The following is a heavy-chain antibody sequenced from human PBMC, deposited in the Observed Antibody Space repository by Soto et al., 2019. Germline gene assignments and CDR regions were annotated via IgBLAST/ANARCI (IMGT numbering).Heavy chain of an antibody. J-gene: IGHJ4*02. CDR1: GASITTYY. D-gene: IGHD3-10*01. V-gene: IGHV4-59*01. CDR3: ATGSGSYLFDL. Sequence: SETLSLTRTVSGASITTYYWSWIRQPPGKGLEWIGYIYNSGNTNYNPSLKSRVTISVDTSKNQFSLKLRSVTAADTSIYYCATGSGSYLFDLWGPGTLVTVS. CDR2: IYNSGNT.